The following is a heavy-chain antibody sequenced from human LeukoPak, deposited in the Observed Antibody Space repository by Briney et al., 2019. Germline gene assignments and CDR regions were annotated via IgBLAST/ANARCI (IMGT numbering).Heavy chain of an antibody. CDR3: ARGRVSSSTWYSTYYYYFYMDV. CDR2: VDHTGST. D-gene: IGHD1-1*01. CDR1: DDSITMYY. J-gene: IGHJ6*03. V-gene: IGHV4-59*01. Sequence: SETLSLTCSVSDDSITMYYWTWIRQPPGKGLEWIGYVDHTGSTNFNPSLNGRVSISSDTTKNLFSLRLRSVTAADTAVYFCARGRVSSSTWYSTYYYYFYMDVWGKGTTVTVSS.